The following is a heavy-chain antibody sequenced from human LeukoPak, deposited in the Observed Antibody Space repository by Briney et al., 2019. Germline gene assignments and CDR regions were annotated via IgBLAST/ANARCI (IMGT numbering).Heavy chain of an antibody. Sequence: KPGGSLRLSCEVSGSTLSRYSMNWVRQAPGKGLEWVSAISIDSDYIYYGDSVRGRFTVSRDNAKNSLYLQMNSLRAEGTALYYCVLASYSTTWYLDSWGQGTLVIVSS. CDR3: VLASYSTTWYLDS. CDR1: GSTLSRYS. D-gene: IGHD6-13*01. CDR2: ISIDSDYI. V-gene: IGHV3-21*01. J-gene: IGHJ4*02.